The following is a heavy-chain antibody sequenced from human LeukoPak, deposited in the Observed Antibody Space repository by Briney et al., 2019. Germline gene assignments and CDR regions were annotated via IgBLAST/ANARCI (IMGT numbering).Heavy chain of an antibody. CDR1: GYTFTSYG. D-gene: IGHD6-13*01. V-gene: IGHV1-18*01. CDR2: ISAYNGNT. Sequence: GASVKVSCKASGYTFTSYGISWVRQAPGQGLEWMGWISAYNGNTNYAQKLQGRVAMTTDTSTSTAYMELRSLRSDDTAVYYCARVIAAAGEIYYYYGMDVWGQGTTVTVSS. J-gene: IGHJ6*02. CDR3: ARVIAAAGEIYYYYGMDV.